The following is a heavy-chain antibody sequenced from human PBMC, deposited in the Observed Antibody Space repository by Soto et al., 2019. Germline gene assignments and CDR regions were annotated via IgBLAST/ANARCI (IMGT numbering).Heavy chain of an antibody. CDR1: GGSISSGGYY. D-gene: IGHD6-6*01. CDR3: ARENYSSSSPYFYYYGMAV. J-gene: IGHJ6*02. Sequence: PSETLSLTSTVSGGSISSGGYYWSWIRQHPGKGLEWIGYIYYSGSTYYNPSLKSRVTISVDTSKNQFSLKLSSVTAADTAVYYCARENYSSSSPYFYYYGMAVWGHGTTVTVSS. CDR2: IYYSGST. V-gene: IGHV4-31*03.